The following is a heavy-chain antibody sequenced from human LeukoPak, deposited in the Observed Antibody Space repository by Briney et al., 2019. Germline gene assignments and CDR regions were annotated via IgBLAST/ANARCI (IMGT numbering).Heavy chain of an antibody. CDR2: IYYSGST. J-gene: IGHJ6*02. V-gene: IGHV4-59*01. CDR1: GGSISSDY. D-gene: IGHD4-11*01. CDR3: ARGYSNSYYYYGMDV. Sequence: SETLSLTCTVSGGSISSDYWSWIRQPPGKGLEWIGYIYYSGSTNYNPSLKSRVTISVDTSKNQFSLKLSSVTAADTAVYYCARGYSNSYYYYGMDVWGQGTTVTVSS.